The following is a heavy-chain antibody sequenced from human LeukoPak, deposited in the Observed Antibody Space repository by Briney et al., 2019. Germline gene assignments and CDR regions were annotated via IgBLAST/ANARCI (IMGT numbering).Heavy chain of an antibody. CDR3: ARGGGLDV. CDR1: GFILSNHW. D-gene: IGHD3-16*01. Sequence: GGSLRLSCAASGFILSNHWMTWVRQAPGKGLEWVASINHNGNVNYYVDSVKGRFTISRDNAKNSLYLQMSNLRAEDTAVYFCARGGGLDVWGQGATVTVSS. V-gene: IGHV3-7*03. J-gene: IGHJ6*02. CDR2: INHNGNVN.